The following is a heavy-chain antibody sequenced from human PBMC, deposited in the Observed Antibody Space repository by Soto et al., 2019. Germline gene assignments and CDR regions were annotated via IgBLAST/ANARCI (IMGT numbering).Heavy chain of an antibody. CDR3: AKRPDAFDV. CDR2: ILGSAGST. CDR1: GFSISSYA. D-gene: IGHD6-6*01. Sequence: EVQLLESGGGLVQPGGSLRLSCAASGFSISSYAMTWVRQAPGKGLEWVSMILGSAGSTYYADSVKGRFTISRDNSRNTLYLQMNSLRVEDTAVYYCAKRPDAFDVWGQGKMVTVSS. J-gene: IGHJ3*01. V-gene: IGHV3-23*01.